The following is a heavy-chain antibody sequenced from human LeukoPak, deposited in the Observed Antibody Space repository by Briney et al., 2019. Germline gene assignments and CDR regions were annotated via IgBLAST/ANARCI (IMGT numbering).Heavy chain of an antibody. CDR3: AKDLSFWSGYYFDY. J-gene: IGHJ4*02. CDR1: GFTFSSYA. V-gene: IGHV3-23*01. Sequence: GGSLRLSCAASGFTFSSYAMSWVRQAPGKGLEWVPAISGSGGSTYYADSVKGRFTISRDNSKNTLYLQMNSLRAEDTAVYYCAKDLSFWSGYYFDYWGQGTLVTVSS. D-gene: IGHD3-3*01. CDR2: ISGSGGST.